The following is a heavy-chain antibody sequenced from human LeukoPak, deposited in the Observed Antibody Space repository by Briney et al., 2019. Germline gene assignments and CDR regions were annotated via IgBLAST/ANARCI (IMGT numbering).Heavy chain of an antibody. CDR3: AAGYPCDH. J-gene: IGHJ5*02. CDR1: GFSVSSNY. V-gene: IGHV3-53*01. Sequence: GGSLRLSCAASGFSVSSNYMNWVRQAPGKGLEWVSVMYSGGSTYYADSVKGRFTISRDNSKNTLYLQMNSVRAEDTAVYYCAAGYPCDHWGQGTLVTVSS. CDR2: MYSGGST. D-gene: IGHD5-12*01.